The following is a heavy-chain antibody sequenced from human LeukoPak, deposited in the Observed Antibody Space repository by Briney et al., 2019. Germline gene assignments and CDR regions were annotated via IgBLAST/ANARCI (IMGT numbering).Heavy chain of an antibody. D-gene: IGHD5-12*01. CDR3: ARILKRYSGYDLGRKINNWFDP. Sequence: SETLSLTCTVSGDSISGADYYWSWIRQPPGKGLEWIAYVYYSGSTNYNPSLKSRVTISVDTSKNQFSLKLSSVTAADTAVYYCARILKRYSGYDLGRKINNWFDPWGQGTLVTVSS. CDR1: GDSISGADYY. J-gene: IGHJ5*02. CDR2: VYYSGST. V-gene: IGHV4-30-4*01.